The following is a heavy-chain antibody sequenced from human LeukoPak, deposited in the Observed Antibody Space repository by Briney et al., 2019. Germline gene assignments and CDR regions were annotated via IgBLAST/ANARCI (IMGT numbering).Heavy chain of an antibody. Sequence: PGGSLRLSCAASGFTFSSYAMSWVRQAPGKGLEWVSAISGSGGSTYYADSVKGRFTISRDISKNTLYLQMNSLRAEDTAVYYCAKAAHYGSGSYDDYWGQGTLVTVSS. J-gene: IGHJ4*02. D-gene: IGHD3-10*01. V-gene: IGHV3-23*01. CDR2: ISGSGGST. CDR1: GFTFSSYA. CDR3: AKAAHYGSGSYDDY.